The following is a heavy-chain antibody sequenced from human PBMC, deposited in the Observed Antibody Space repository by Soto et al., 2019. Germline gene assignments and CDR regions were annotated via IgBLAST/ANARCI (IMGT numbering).Heavy chain of an antibody. CDR2: INHSGST. CDR1: GGSFSGYY. Sequence: QVQLQQWGAGLLKPSETLSVTCAVYGGSFSGYYWSWIRQPPGKGLEWIGEINHSGSTNYNPSLKSRVTISVDTSKNQFSLKLSSVTAADTAVYYCARGIYYGSGSYFNWGQGTLVTVSS. CDR3: ARGIYYGSGSYFN. V-gene: IGHV4-34*01. D-gene: IGHD3-10*01. J-gene: IGHJ4*02.